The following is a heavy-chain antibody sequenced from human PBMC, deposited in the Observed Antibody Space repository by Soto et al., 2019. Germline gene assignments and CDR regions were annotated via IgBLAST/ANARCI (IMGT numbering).Heavy chain of an antibody. J-gene: IGHJ4*02. CDR1: GFTLSDHH. V-gene: IGHV3-72*01. D-gene: IGHD3-10*01. Sequence: EVQLVESGGGLVQPGGPLRLSCAASGFTLSDHHMDWIRQAPGKGLEWVGRSRSKANSYTTEYAASVKGRFTISRDDSKNSLDLQMNSLKIEDTALYYCATASAVWGQGTLVTVSS. CDR3: ATASAV. CDR2: SRSKANSYTT.